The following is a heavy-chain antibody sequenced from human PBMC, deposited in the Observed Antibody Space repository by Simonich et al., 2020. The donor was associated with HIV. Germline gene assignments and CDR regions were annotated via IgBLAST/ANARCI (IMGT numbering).Heavy chain of an antibody. V-gene: IGHV3-9*01. Sequence: EVQLVASGGGLVQPGRSLRLSCAASGFTFDDYAMHWVRQAQWKGLEGDAGISWNSGSIGYADSGKGRFTISRDNAKNSLYLQMNSLRAEDTALYYCAKSGGYSYGSNFDYWGQGTLVTVSS. J-gene: IGHJ4*02. D-gene: IGHD5-18*01. CDR2: ISWNSGSI. CDR1: GFTFDDYA. CDR3: AKSGGYSYGSNFDY.